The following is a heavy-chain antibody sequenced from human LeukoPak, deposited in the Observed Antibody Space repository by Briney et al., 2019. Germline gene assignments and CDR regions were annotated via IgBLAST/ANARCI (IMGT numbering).Heavy chain of an antibody. D-gene: IGHD2-21*02. CDR2: ISPYIGNT. J-gene: IGHJ4*02. CDR3: ARDRRDRIVVLTAIDLDY. CDR1: GYTFTSYG. Sequence: ASVKVSCKASGYTFTSYGISWVRQAPGQGLEWMGWISPYIGNTNYAQKLQGRVTMTPDTSTSTAYMELSSLRSDDTAVYYYARDRRDRIVVLTAIDLDYWGQGTLVTVSS. V-gene: IGHV1-18*01.